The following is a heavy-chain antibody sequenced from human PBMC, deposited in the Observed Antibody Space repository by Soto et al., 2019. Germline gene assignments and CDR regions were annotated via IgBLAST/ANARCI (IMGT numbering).Heavy chain of an antibody. CDR3: AGYDFWSGYYQYYFDY. CDR2: IYPDNSNT. Sequence: GESLKISCKGSGYFFAGYWIAWVRQMPGKGLEWMGIIYPDNSNTKYSRSFQGQVTISADKSSSTAYMELSSLRSEDTAVYYCAGYDFWSGYYQYYFDYWGQGTLVTVSS. V-gene: IGHV5-51*01. CDR1: GYFFAGYW. D-gene: IGHD3-3*01. J-gene: IGHJ4*02.